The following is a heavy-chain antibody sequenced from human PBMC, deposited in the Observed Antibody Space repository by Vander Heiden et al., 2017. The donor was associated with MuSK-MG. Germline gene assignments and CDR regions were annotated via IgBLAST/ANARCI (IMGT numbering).Heavy chain of an antibody. CDR3: ARDSGGKASH. D-gene: IGHD2-15*01. CDR2: INPNSGGT. CDR1: GYTFTGYY. Sequence: QVQLVQSGAGVKKPGASVTVSCKASGYTFTGYYMHWVRQAPGQGLEWMGWINPNSGGTFDAQKFQGRVTMTRDTSISTAYMEVRRLRSDDTAVYYGARDSGGKASHWGQGTLVTVSS. J-gene: IGHJ4*02. V-gene: IGHV1-2*02.